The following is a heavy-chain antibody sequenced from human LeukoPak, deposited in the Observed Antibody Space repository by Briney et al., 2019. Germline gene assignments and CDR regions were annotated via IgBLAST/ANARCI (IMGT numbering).Heavy chain of an antibody. CDR2: INPNSGGT. V-gene: IGHV1-2*02. D-gene: IGHD6-13*01. CDR3: ARAGYSSSWYKWFDP. CDR1: GYTFTGYY. Sequence: GASVKVSCKASGYTFTGYYMHWVRQAPGQGLEWMGWINPNSGGTNYAQKFQGRVTMNRDTSISTAYMELSRLRSDDTAVYYCARAGYSSSWYKWFDPWGQGTLVTVSS. J-gene: IGHJ5*02.